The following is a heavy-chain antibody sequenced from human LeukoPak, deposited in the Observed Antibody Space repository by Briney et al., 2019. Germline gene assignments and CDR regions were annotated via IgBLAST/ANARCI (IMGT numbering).Heavy chain of an antibody. D-gene: IGHD5-24*01. CDR1: GGSISSGGYS. J-gene: IGHJ4*02. V-gene: IGHV4-31*03. CDR3: AREQMATIDY. Sequence: SETLSLTCTVSGGSISSGGYSWSWIRQHPGKGLEWIGYIYYSGSTYYNPSLKSRVTISVDTSKNQFSLKLSSVTAADTAVYYCAREQMATIDYWGQGTLVTVSS. CDR2: IYYSGST.